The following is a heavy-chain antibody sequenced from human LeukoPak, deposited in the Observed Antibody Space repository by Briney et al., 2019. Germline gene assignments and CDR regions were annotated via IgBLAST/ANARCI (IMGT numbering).Heavy chain of an antibody. Sequence: GGSLRLSCTVSGFTFSDYYMSWVRQAPGKGLEWDSYISSSGSMLHYADSVEGRFTISRDNGKSSLYLQMSSLRVEDTAVYYCTRRPYSSSWYYFDYWGQGTLVTVSS. V-gene: IGHV3-11*04. D-gene: IGHD6-13*01. CDR3: TRRPYSSSWYYFDY. J-gene: IGHJ4*02. CDR2: ISSSGSML. CDR1: GFTFSDYY.